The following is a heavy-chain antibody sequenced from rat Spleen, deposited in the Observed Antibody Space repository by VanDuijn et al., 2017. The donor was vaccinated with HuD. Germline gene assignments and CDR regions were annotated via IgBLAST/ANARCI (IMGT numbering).Heavy chain of an antibody. D-gene: IGHD1-10*01. CDR1: GFTFSDYY. CDR3: ARHGLYSNYGWFAY. CDR2: ISSDGRRN. V-gene: IGHV5-29*01. J-gene: IGHJ3*01. Sequence: EVQLVESDGGLVQPGRSLKLSCAASGFTFSDYYMAWVRQAPAKGLEWVATISSDGRRNYYRDSVKGRFTISRDNAKNSLYLQMDSLRSADTATYYCARHGLYSNYGWFAYWGQGTLVTVSS.